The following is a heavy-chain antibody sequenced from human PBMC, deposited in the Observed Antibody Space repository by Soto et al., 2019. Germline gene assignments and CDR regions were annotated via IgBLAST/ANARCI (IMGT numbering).Heavy chain of an antibody. Sequence: PGGSLRLSCAASGFTVSSKYMNWVRQAPGKGLEWVSIIWSAGLTYYADSVRGRFTISRDISKNILFLQMNNLRAEDSAIYYCARALPPDLWGQGTLVTVSS. CDR2: IWSAGLT. CDR1: GFTVSSKY. J-gene: IGHJ5*02. V-gene: IGHV3-53*01. D-gene: IGHD2-15*01. CDR3: ARALPPDL.